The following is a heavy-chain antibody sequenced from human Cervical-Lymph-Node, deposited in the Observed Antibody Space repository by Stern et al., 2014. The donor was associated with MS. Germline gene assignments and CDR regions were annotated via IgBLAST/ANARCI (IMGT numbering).Heavy chain of an antibody. V-gene: IGHV1-2*06. Sequence: VQLVESGPEGKKPGASVQVSCKPSGYPFTDYYIHWVRQAPGKGLEWVERISPNSGVKVSVQQFQGRVRLTGATPTTTSTMDQRSLRYDDTAVYYCGRRNCPNGICYIDYWGQGSLVTVSS. J-gene: IGHJ4*02. CDR2: ISPNSGVK. CDR3: GRRNCPNGICYIDY. CDR1: GYPFTDYY. D-gene: IGHD2-8*01.